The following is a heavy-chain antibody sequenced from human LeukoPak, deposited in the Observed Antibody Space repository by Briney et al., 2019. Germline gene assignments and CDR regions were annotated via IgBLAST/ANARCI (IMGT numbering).Heavy chain of an antibody. Sequence: PGGSLRLSCTASGFSFSGHWMHWARQLPGKGLVWVSRISPTGSTTSYADSVKGRFTVSRDNATNTLYLQVNNLSAEDTAVYYCARGPNSNWSGLDFWGQGTLLTVSS. D-gene: IGHD6-6*01. J-gene: IGHJ4*02. CDR3: ARGPNSNWSGLDF. CDR2: ISPTGSTT. V-gene: IGHV3-74*01. CDR1: GFSFSGHW.